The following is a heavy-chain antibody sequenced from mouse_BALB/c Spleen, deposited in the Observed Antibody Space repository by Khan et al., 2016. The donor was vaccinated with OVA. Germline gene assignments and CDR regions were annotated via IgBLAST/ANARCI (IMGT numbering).Heavy chain of an antibody. Sequence: QVQLKQSGAELVKPGASVKLSCKTSGYTFTSYWIQWVKQRPGQGLGWIGQIFPGTSTTYYNENFKGKATLTVDTSSSTAYMQLSSLTSEDSAVYVCARGYFGIYEFADGGQGPLVTGST. V-gene: IGHV1S132*01. D-gene: IGHD2-1*01. CDR1: GYTFTSYW. CDR2: IFPGTSTT. CDR3: ARGYFGIYEFAD. J-gene: IGHJ3*01.